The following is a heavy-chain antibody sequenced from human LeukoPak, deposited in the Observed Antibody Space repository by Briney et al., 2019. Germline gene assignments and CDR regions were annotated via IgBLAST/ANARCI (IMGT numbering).Heavy chain of an antibody. CDR3: ARANPQFSVLDL. D-gene: IGHD2/OR15-2a*01. CDR2: INAGNGNT. CDR1: GYTFTSYA. Sequence: ASVKVSCKASGYTFTSYAMHWVRQAPGQRLEWMGWINAGNGNTKYSQEFQGRVTITRDTSASTAYMELSSLRSEDMAVYYCARANPQFSVLDLWGQGTLVTVSS. J-gene: IGHJ5*02. V-gene: IGHV1-3*03.